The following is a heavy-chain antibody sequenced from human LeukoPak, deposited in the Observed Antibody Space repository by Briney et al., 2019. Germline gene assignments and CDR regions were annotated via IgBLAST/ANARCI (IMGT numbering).Heavy chain of an antibody. J-gene: IGHJ4*02. V-gene: IGHV3-21*01. CDR1: GFTFSSYS. Sequence: GGSLRLSCAASGFTFSSYSMNWVRQAPGKGLEWVSSISSSSSYIYYADSVKGRFTISRDNAKNSLYLQMNSLRAEDTAVYYCARDLYSSPPPLDYWGQGTLVTVSS. D-gene: IGHD6-13*01. CDR3: ARDLYSSPPPLDY. CDR2: ISSSSSYI.